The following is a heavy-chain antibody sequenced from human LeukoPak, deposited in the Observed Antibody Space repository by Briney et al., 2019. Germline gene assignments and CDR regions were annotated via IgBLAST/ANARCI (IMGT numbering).Heavy chain of an antibody. D-gene: IGHD2-2*01. CDR3: ARPCPYCSSTSGGYFDY. Sequence: GGSLRLYCAASGFTFSSYSMNWGRQAPGKGLEWVSSISSSSSYIYYADSVKGRFTISRDNAKNSLYLQMNSLRAEDTAVYYCARPCPYCSSTSGGYFDYWGQGTLVTVSS. J-gene: IGHJ4*02. CDR1: GFTFSSYS. V-gene: IGHV3-21*01. CDR2: ISSSSSYI.